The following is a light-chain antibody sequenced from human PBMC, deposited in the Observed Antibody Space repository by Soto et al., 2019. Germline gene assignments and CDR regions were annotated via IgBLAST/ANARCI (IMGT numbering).Light chain of an antibody. V-gene: IGLV2-14*01. Sequence: QSVLTQPASVSGSPGQSITISCTGTSGDIGSYNRVSWYQQHPGKAPKLIIYEVTDRPSGVSSRFSGSKSGNTASLTISGLQAEDEADYYCQSYDSSLSGYVFGTGTKVTVL. CDR1: SGDIGSYNR. CDR2: EVT. CDR3: QSYDSSLSGYV. J-gene: IGLJ1*01.